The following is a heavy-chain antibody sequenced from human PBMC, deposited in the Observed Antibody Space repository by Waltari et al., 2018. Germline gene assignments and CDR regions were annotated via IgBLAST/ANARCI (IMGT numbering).Heavy chain of an antibody. J-gene: IGHJ5*02. D-gene: IGHD3-10*01. Sequence: QVTLRESGPALVKPTQTLTLTCTFSGFSLSTSGMCVSWIRQPPGKALEWLALIDWDDDKYYSTSLKTRLTISKDTSKNQVVLTMTNMDPVDTATYYCARVPRRLLWFGALEAGWFDPWGQGTLVTVSS. CDR1: GFSLSTSGMC. V-gene: IGHV2-70*01. CDR3: ARVPRRLLWFGALEAGWFDP. CDR2: IDWDDDK.